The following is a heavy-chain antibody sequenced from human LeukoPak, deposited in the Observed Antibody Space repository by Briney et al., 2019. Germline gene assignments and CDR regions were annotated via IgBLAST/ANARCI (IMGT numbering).Heavy chain of an antibody. Sequence: ASVKVSCKASGGTFSSYAISWVRQAPGQGLEWMGGIIPIFGTADYAQKFQGRVTITADESTSTAYMELSSLRSEDTAVYYCARSVRPAAINWFGPWGQGTLVTVSS. CDR1: GGTFSSYA. CDR3: ARSVRPAAINWFGP. CDR2: IIPIFGTA. D-gene: IGHD2-2*02. J-gene: IGHJ5*02. V-gene: IGHV1-69*13.